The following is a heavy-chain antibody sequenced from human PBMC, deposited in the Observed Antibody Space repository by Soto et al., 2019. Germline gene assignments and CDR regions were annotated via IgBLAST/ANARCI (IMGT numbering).Heavy chain of an antibody. V-gene: IGHV6-1*01. CDR1: GDSVSSNNAA. D-gene: IGHD1-7*01. J-gene: IGHJ6*03. Sequence: SQTLSLTCAISGDSVSSNNAAWNWIRQSPSKDLEWLGRTYYRSRWYNDYAVSVKSRITVNPDTSKNKFSLHLTSVTPEDTAVYYCAGTTSHYWYYMDVWGKGTTVTVSS. CDR3: AGTTSHYWYYMDV. CDR2: TYYRSRWYN.